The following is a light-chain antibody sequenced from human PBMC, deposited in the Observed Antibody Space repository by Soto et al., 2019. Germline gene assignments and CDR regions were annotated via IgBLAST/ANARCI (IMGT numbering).Light chain of an antibody. CDR2: DVS. Sequence: QSVLTQPASVSGSPGQSIAISCTGSSSDVGGYSYVSWYQQHPGKAPKLMIYDVSNRPSGVSDRFSGSRSGNTASLTISGLQAEDEADYYCSSYTSSSTLVFGGGTKPTVL. V-gene: IGLV2-14*01. J-gene: IGLJ2*01. CDR1: SSDVGGYSY. CDR3: SSYTSSSTLV.